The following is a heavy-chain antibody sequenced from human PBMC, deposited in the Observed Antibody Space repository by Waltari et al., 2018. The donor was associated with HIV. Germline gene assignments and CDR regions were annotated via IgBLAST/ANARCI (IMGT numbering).Heavy chain of an antibody. J-gene: IGHJ4*02. CDR1: GYYFIDFD. CDR2: MNPDNGDA. CDR3: TKGRRGALFGDE. Sequence: QVQLVQSVAEIKKPRASVRVSCRSYGYYFIDFDINWVRRAPGRGLEWVGWMNPDNGDAGYGHKFKGRFTLTRDTTTDTAYMDVTNLKSEDTAIYYCTKGRRGALFGDEWGQGTLVTVSS. V-gene: IGHV1-8*02. D-gene: IGHD3-3*01.